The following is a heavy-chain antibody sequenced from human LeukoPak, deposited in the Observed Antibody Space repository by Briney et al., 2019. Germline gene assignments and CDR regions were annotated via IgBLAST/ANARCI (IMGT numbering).Heavy chain of an antibody. CDR2: IYYSGST. CDR3: ARSVGSFYYSDY. CDR1: GGSISSYY. Sequence: SETLSLTCTVSGGSISSYYWSWIRQPPGKGLEWIGYIYYSGSTNYNPSLKSRVTISVDTSKNQFSLKLSSVTAADTAVYYCARSVGSFYYSDYWGQGTLVTVSS. V-gene: IGHV4-59*01. J-gene: IGHJ4*02.